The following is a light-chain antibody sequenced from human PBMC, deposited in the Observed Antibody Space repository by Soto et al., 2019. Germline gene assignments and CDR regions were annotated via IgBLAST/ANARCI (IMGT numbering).Light chain of an antibody. J-gene: IGKJ4*01. CDR3: QQYGSSPLT. CDR1: QSVSSSY. CDR2: GAS. Sequence: EIVLTQSPGTLSLSPGDRATLSCRASQSVSSSYLAWYQQKPGQAPRLLIYGASSRATGIPDSFSGSGSGTDFTLTISRLEPEDFALYYCQQYGSSPLTFGVGTKVDIK. V-gene: IGKV3-20*01.